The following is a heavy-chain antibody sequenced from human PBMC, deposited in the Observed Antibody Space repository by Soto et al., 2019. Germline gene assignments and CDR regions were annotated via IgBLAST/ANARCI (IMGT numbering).Heavy chain of an antibody. CDR2: INTDGSST. Sequence: EVQLVESGGGLVQPGGSLRLSCAASGFTFSSYWMHWVRQAPGKGLVWVSRINTDGSSTSYADSVKGRFTISRDNAKNTLYLQLNSLRAEDTAVYYCARDLVTARQDLDYWGQGTLVTVSS. CDR3: ARDLVTARQDLDY. J-gene: IGHJ4*02. V-gene: IGHV3-74*01. CDR1: GFTFSSYW.